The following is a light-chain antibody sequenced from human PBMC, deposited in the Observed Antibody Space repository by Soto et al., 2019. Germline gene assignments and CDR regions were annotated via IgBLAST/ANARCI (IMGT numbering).Light chain of an antibody. CDR1: QSVYSSY. J-gene: IGKJ1*01. V-gene: IGKV3-20*01. CDR2: GAS. Sequence: SVLTQSPVTLSFSPGEIATLSCRSSQSVYSSYLAWYQQKPGQAPRLLIYGASSRATGIPDRFSGSGSGTDFTLTISRLEPGDFAVYYCHQYGNSPGTFGQGTKVDIK. CDR3: HQYGNSPGT.